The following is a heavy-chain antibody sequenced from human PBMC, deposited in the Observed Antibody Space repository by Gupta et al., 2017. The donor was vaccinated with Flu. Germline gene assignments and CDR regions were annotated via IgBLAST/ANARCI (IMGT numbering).Heavy chain of an antibody. Sequence: VFGGSVRIEYWGGIRQPPGKGLEWIGSFYNSGTAVYNPSLSSRVTISADRPLPPFSLSLPAVPAADAAISSCAPRAYDFGGFFPRWGPALSVTVSS. J-gene: IGHJ1*01. CDR2: FYNSGTA. CDR3: APRAYDFGGFFPR. V-gene: IGHV4-39*01. D-gene: IGHD3-3*01. CDR1: GGSVRIEY.